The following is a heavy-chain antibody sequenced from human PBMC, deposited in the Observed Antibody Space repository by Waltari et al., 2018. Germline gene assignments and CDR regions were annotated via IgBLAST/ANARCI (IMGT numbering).Heavy chain of an antibody. CDR3: AKDRHVAVALGY. V-gene: IGHV3-30*02. Sequence: QVQLVESGGGVVQPGGSLRLSCAASGFTFSSYGMHSVRQAPGKGLEGVVFIRYDGSKKYDANSVKGRFTISRDNSKNTLYLQMNSRRAEDTAVYYCAKDRHVAVALGYWGQGTLVTVSS. J-gene: IGHJ4*02. CDR2: IRYDGSKK. D-gene: IGHD6-19*01. CDR1: GFTFSSYG.